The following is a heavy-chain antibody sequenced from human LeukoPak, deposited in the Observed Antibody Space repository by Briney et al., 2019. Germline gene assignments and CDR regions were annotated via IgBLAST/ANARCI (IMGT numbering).Heavy chain of an antibody. D-gene: IGHD3-22*01. V-gene: IGHV4-59*01. J-gene: IGHJ6*03. CDR2: IYYSGST. CDR3: ARDSPYYDSSGYYSGYYYYMDV. CDR1: GGPISSYY. Sequence: PSETRSLTCTVSGGPISSYYWSWIRQPPGKGLEWIGYIYYSGSTNYNPSLKSRVTISVDTSKNQFSLKLSSVTAADTAVYYCARDSPYYDSSGYYSGYYYYMDVWGKGTTVTVSS.